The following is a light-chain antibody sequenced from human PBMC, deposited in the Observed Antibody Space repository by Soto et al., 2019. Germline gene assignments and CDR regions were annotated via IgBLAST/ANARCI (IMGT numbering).Light chain of an antibody. CDR2: KAS. CDR3: QQYNSYPWT. CDR1: QSISSS. V-gene: IGKV1-5*03. J-gene: IGKJ1*01. Sequence: DIQMTQPPFTLTASLGARATIPCRASQSISSSLAWYQQKPGKAPKLLIYKASTLESGVPSNFSGSGSGTEFTLTISSLQPEDFETYYCQQYNSYPWTFGQGTKVDNK.